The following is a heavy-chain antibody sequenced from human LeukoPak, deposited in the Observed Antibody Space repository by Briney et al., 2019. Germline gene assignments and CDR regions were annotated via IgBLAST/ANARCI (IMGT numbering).Heavy chain of an antibody. J-gene: IGHJ6*03. CDR3: ARGGYDFWSGPYYYYMDV. Sequence: SETLSLTCAVYGGSFSGYYWSWIRQPPGKGLEWIGEINHSGSTNYNPSLKSRVTISVDTSKNQFSLKLSSVTAADTAVYYCARGGYDFWSGPYYYYMDVWGKGTTVTVSS. CDR1: GGSFSGYY. V-gene: IGHV4-34*01. CDR2: INHSGST. D-gene: IGHD3-3*01.